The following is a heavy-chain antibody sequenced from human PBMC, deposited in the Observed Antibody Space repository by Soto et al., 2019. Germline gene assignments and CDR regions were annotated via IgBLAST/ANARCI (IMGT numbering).Heavy chain of an antibody. J-gene: IGHJ4*02. CDR2: ISYDGSNK. Sequence: QVQLVESGGGVVQPGRSLRLSCAASGFTFSSYGMHWVRQAPGKGLEWVAVISYDGSNKYYADSVKGRFTISRDSSKNTLYLQMNSLRAEDTAVYYCAKVPVTTALGYWGQGTLVTVSS. V-gene: IGHV3-30*18. CDR1: GFTFSSYG. CDR3: AKVPVTTALGY. D-gene: IGHD4-4*01.